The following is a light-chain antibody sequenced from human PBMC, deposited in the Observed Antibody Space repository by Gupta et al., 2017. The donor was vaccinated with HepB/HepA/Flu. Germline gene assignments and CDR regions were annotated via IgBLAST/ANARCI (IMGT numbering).Light chain of an antibody. V-gene: IGLV1-44*01. Sequence: SVLTQPPSASGTPGQRVTISCSGSSSNIGSNTVNWYQQLPGTAPKLLIYSNNQRPSEVPERFSGSKSGTSASLAISGLQSEDEADYYCAAGDDSRNGVVFGGGTKLTVL. CDR3: AAGDDSRNGVV. CDR1: SSNIGSNT. J-gene: IGLJ2*01. CDR2: SNN.